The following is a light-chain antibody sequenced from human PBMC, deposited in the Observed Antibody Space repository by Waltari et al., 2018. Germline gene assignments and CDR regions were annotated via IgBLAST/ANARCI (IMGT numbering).Light chain of an antibody. Sequence: SSELTQDSAVSVALGQTVRIKCQGDSLRRYYASWYQQRPGQAPRLVLYGQDNRPSGIPDRFSGSTSGDTASLTITGAQAEDEADYYCHSRDTISTRVFGGGTRLTV. CDR1: SLRRYY. V-gene: IGLV3-19*01. CDR2: GQD. J-gene: IGLJ3*02. CDR3: HSRDTISTRV.